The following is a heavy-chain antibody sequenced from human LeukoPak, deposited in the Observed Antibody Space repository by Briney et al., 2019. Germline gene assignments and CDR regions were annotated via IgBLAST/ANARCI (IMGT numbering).Heavy chain of an antibody. V-gene: IGHV3-15*01. D-gene: IGHD5-18*01. CDR2: IKSKTDGGTT. CDR3: TTDRSDSDYGMDV. CDR1: GFTFSNAW. J-gene: IGHJ6*02. Sequence: GGSLRPSCAASGFTFSNAWMSWVRQAPGKGLEWVGRIKSKTDGGTTDYAAPVKGRFTISRDDSKNTLYLQMNSPKTEDTAVYYCTTDRSDSDYGMDVWGQGTTVTVSS.